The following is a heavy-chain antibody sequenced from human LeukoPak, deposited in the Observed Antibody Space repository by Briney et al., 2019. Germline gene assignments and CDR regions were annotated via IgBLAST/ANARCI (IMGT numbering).Heavy chain of an antibody. CDR1: GFTFSSYS. CDR3: ARERFLEWLLPHYYYYYYMDV. J-gene: IGHJ6*03. D-gene: IGHD3-3*01. CDR2: ISSSSSTI. V-gene: IGHV3-48*01. Sequence: GGSLRLSCAASGFTFSSYSMNWVRQAPGKGLEWVSYISSSSSTIYYADSVKGRFTISRDNAKNSLYLQMNSLRAEDTAVYYCARERFLEWLLPHYYYYYYMDVWGKGTTVTVSS.